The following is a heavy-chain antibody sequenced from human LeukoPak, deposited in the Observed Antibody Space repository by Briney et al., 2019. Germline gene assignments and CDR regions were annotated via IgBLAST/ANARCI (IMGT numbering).Heavy chain of an antibody. Sequence: ASVKVSCKASGYTFTSYYMHWVRQAPGQGLEWMGTINPSGGSTSYAQKFQGRVTMTRDTSTSTVYMELSSLRSEDTAVYYCARGDYYYDSSGYSHFDYWGQGTLVTVSS. V-gene: IGHV1-46*01. CDR1: GYTFTSYY. D-gene: IGHD3-22*01. J-gene: IGHJ4*02. CDR3: ARGDYYYDSSGYSHFDY. CDR2: INPSGGST.